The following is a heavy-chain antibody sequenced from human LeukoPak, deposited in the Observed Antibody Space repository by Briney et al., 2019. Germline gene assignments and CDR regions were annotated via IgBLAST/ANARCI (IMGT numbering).Heavy chain of an antibody. V-gene: IGHV3-7*01. Sequence: GGSLRLSCAASGFTFSSYWMHWVRQAPGKGLVWVANIKKDGSEKNYVDSVKGRFTISRDNAKNSLYLQMNSLRGEDTAVYYCVRGGGYWGQGTLVTVSS. J-gene: IGHJ4*02. CDR3: VRGGGY. CDR2: IKKDGSEK. CDR1: GFTFSSYW.